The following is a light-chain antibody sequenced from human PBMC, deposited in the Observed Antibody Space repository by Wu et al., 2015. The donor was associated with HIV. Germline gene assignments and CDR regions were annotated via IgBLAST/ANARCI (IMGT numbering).Light chain of an antibody. CDR3: QQRSNWPPLT. Sequence: EIVLTQSPGTLSLSPGERATLSCRPSQSIRSSDLAWYQQRPGQAPRLLIYGASSRAAGIPDRFSGSGSGMDFTLSISSLEPEDFAVYYCQQRSNWPPLTFGGGTKVEI. V-gene: IGKV3D-20*02. J-gene: IGKJ4*01. CDR2: GAS. CDR1: QSIRSSD.